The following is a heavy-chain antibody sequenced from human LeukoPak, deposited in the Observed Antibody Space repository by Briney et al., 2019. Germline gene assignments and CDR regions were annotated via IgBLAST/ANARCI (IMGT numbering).Heavy chain of an antibody. Sequence: PSETLSLTCTVSGGSISSYYWSWIRQPPGKGLEWIGYIYYSGSTNYTPSLKSRVTISVDTSKNQFSLKLSSVTAADTAVYYCARDLGFYGDYYFDYWGQGTLVTVSS. V-gene: IGHV4-59*01. CDR1: GGSISSYY. D-gene: IGHD4-17*01. CDR3: ARDLGFYGDYYFDY. J-gene: IGHJ4*02. CDR2: IYYSGST.